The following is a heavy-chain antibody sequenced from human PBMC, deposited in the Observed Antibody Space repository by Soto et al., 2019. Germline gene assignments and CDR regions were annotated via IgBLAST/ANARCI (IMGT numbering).Heavy chain of an antibody. CDR2: ISYDGSNK. V-gene: IGHV3-30-3*01. D-gene: IGHD6-6*01. CDR1: GFTFSSYA. Sequence: QPGGSLRLSCAASGFTFSSYAMHWVRQAPGKGLEWVAVISYDGSNKYYADSVKGRFTISRDNSKNTLYLQMNSLRAEDTAVYYCARVLYRYSSSLSMDVWGQGTTVTVSS. CDR3: ARVLYRYSSSLSMDV. J-gene: IGHJ6*02.